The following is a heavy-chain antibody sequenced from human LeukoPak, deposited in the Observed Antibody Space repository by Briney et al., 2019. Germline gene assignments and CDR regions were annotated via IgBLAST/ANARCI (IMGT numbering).Heavy chain of an antibody. CDR2: IWYDGSNK. D-gene: IGHD6-13*01. Sequence: GGSLRLSYAASGFTFSSYGMHWVRQAPGKGLEGVAVIWYDGSNKYYADSVKGRFTISRDNSKNTLYLQMSSLRAEDTAVYYCARGRIAAAGLCFDYWGQGTLVTVSS. V-gene: IGHV3-33*01. J-gene: IGHJ4*02. CDR3: ARGRIAAAGLCFDY. CDR1: GFTFSSYG.